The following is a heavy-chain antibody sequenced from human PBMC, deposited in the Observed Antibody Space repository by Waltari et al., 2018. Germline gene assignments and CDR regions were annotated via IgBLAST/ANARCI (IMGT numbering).Heavy chain of an antibody. CDR3: AKSRGFEY. V-gene: IGHV3-7*01. D-gene: IGHD2-2*01. Sequence: EVQLVESGGDWVQPGGSLRLSCAASGFTFSRYWMSWVRQTPGKGLEWVANINYDGSQKYYADSVKGRFTTSRDNAKNSVYLQMHSLRVEDTAMYYCAKSRGFEYWGQGALVTVSS. J-gene: IGHJ4*02. CDR1: GFTFSRYW. CDR2: INYDGSQK.